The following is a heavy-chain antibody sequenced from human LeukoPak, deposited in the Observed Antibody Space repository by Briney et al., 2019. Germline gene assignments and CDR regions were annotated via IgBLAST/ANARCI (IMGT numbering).Heavy chain of an antibody. Sequence: SETLSLTCTVSGGSISSSRYYWGWIRQPPGKGLEWIGSIYYSGSTYYKPSHKSRVTISVDTSKNQFSLKVSSVTAADTAVYYCARHQTTQSGFLYYFDYWGQGTLVTVSS. CDR2: IYYSGST. V-gene: IGHV4-39*01. CDR3: ARHQTTQSGFLYYFDY. CDR1: GGSISSSRYY. J-gene: IGHJ4*02. D-gene: IGHD1-14*01.